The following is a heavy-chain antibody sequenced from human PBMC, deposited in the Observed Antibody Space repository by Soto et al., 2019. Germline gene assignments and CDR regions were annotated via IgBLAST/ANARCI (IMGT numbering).Heavy chain of an antibody. CDR2: IKEDGSEQ. CDR3: ARDPTASYGDSLLFDY. Sequence: EVQLVESGGGLVQSGGSLRLSCAASGFNFRRYWMSWVRQAPGKGLEWVANIKEDGSEQYYVDSVKGRFTIFRDNAKNSLSLQMNSLRAEDTAIYYCARDPTASYGDSLLFDYWGQGTLVIVSS. CDR1: GFNFRRYW. J-gene: IGHJ4*02. V-gene: IGHV3-7*01. D-gene: IGHD4-17*01.